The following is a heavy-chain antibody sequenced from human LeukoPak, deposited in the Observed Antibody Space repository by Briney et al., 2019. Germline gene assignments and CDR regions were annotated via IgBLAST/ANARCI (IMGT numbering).Heavy chain of an antibody. CDR2: ISAYNGNT. J-gene: IGHJ6*02. Sequence: GASVKVSCKASGYTFTSYGISWVRQAPGQGLEWMGWISAYNGNTNYARKLQGRVTMTTDTSTSTAYMELRSLRSDDTAVYYCARALTVAGSQYYYYGMDVWGQGTTVTVSS. CDR3: ARALTVAGSQYYYYGMDV. CDR1: GYTFTSYG. D-gene: IGHD6-19*01. V-gene: IGHV1-18*01.